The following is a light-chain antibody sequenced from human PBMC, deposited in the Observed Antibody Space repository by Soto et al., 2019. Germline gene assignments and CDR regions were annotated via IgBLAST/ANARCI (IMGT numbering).Light chain of an antibody. J-gene: IGKJ1*01. CDR3: QQYNTYSSWT. CDR1: QSISRW. CDR2: DAS. V-gene: IGKV1-5*01. Sequence: DIQMTQSPSTLSASVGDRVTITCRASQSISRWLGWYQQKPGKAPNLLIYDASTLESGVPSRFSGSGSGTEFTFTISSLQADDFATYYCQQYNTYSSWTFGQGTRVEI.